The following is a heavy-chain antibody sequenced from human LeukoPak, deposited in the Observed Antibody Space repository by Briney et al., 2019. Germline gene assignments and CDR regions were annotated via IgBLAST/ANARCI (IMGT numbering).Heavy chain of an antibody. Sequence: SETLSLTCAVYGGSFSGYYWSWIRQPPGKGLEWIEEINHSGSTNYNPSLKSRVTISVDTSKNQFSLKLSSVTAADTAVYYCARQRDGYNPDYWGQGTLVTVSS. V-gene: IGHV4-34*01. D-gene: IGHD5-24*01. CDR1: GGSFSGYY. J-gene: IGHJ4*02. CDR2: INHSGST. CDR3: ARQRDGYNPDY.